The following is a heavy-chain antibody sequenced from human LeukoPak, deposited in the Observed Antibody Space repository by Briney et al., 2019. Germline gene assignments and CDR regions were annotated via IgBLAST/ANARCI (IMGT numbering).Heavy chain of an antibody. J-gene: IGHJ4*02. CDR3: ARDNSGFDY. CDR1: GGSISSYY. V-gene: IGHV4-59*01. CDR2: IYYSGST. D-gene: IGHD1-14*01. Sequence: SETLSRTCTVSGGSISSYYWSWIRQPPGKGLEWIGYIYYSGSTNYNPSLKSRVTISVDTSKNQFSLKLSSVTAADTAVYYCARDNSGFDYWGQGTLVTVSS.